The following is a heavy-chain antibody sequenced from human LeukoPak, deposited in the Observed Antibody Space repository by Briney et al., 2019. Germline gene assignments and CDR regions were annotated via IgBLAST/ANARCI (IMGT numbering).Heavy chain of an antibody. J-gene: IGHJ4*02. CDR1: ADSLSSGGRY. CDR2: IHHSGRS. Sequence: SETLSLTCTVSADSLSSGGRYWAWIRPFPGKGLESIGFIHHSGRSRHNPSLKDRVAISVDTSRKQFALKLSSVTAADTAMYYCARGGNRFGGFYFDYWGQGIQVIVSS. V-gene: IGHV4-31*03. D-gene: IGHD3-10*01. CDR3: ARGGNRFGGFYFDY.